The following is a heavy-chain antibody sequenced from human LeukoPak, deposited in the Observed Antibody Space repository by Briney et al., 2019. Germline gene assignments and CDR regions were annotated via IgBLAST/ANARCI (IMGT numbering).Heavy chain of an antibody. CDR1: GYTFTDYY. D-gene: IGHD6-19*01. CDR3: ARGRGRVAGTVKINDAFDI. CDR2: INPKSGGT. J-gene: IGHJ3*02. V-gene: IGHV1-2*02. Sequence: ASVKVSCKASGYTFTDYYLHWVRQAPGQGLEWMGWINPKSGGTKYAQKFQGRVTMTRDTSISTAYMELSRLRSDETAVYYCARGRGRVAGTVKINDAFDIWGQGTMVTVSS.